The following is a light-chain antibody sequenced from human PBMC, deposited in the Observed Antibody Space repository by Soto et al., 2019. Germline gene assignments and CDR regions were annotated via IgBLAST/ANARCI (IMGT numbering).Light chain of an antibody. CDR1: ESIGNY. CDR2: DAS. V-gene: IGKV3-11*01. Sequence: EVVLTQSPATLSLSPGERATLSCRASESIGNYLAWYQQKLGQAPKLLIYDASHRAIGIPGRFSGDGSGTDFTLTISCLEPEVFAVYYCQWRSDWPPRLTFGGGTKVEIK. J-gene: IGKJ4*01. CDR3: QWRSDWPPRLT.